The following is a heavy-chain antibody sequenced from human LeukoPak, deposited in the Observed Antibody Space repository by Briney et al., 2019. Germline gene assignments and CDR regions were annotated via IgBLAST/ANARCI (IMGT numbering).Heavy chain of an antibody. D-gene: IGHD2-15*01. J-gene: IGHJ3*02. CDR2: ISSSGSTI. Sequence: GGSLRLSCAASGFTFSSYEMNWVRQAPGKGLEWVSYISSSGSTIYYADSVKGRFTISRDNAKNSLYLQMNSLRAEDTAVYYCARDCGGGSCYGPYDTFDIWGQGTMVTVSS. V-gene: IGHV3-48*03. CDR1: GFTFSSYE. CDR3: ARDCGGGSCYGPYDTFDI.